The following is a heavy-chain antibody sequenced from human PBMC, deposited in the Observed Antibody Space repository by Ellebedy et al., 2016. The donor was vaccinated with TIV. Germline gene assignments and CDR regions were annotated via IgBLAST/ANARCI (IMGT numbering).Heavy chain of an antibody. D-gene: IGHD3-10*01. CDR3: ARVVPGYYGMDV. CDR1: GGTFSSYA. Sequence: ASVKVSCKASGGTFSSYAISWVRQAPGQGLEWMGGIIPIFGTANYAQKFQGRVTITADESTSTAYMELSSLRSEDTAVYYCARVVPGYYGMDVWGQGTTVTVSS. J-gene: IGHJ6*02. V-gene: IGHV1-69*13. CDR2: IIPIFGTA.